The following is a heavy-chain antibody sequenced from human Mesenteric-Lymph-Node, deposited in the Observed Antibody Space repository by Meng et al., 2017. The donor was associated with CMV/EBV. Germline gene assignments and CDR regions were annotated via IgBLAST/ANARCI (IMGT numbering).Heavy chain of an antibody. CDR2: ISWNSGSI. CDR1: GFTFDDYA. V-gene: IGHV3-9*01. CDR3: ARDPRVKSYVVVPAASDY. Sequence: GGSLRLSCAASGFTFDDYAMHWVRQDPGKGLEWVSGISWNSGSIGYADSVKGRFTISRDNAKNSLYLQMNSLRAEDTAVYYCARDPRVKSYVVVPAASDYWGQGTMVTVSS. J-gene: IGHJ4*02. D-gene: IGHD2-2*01.